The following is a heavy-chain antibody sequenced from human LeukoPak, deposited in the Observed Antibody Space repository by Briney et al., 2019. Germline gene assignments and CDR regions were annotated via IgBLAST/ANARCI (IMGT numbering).Heavy chain of an antibody. V-gene: IGHV3-21*01. D-gene: IGHD3-9*01. CDR1: GFTFSTYS. CDR2: ISSSSHL. J-gene: IGHJ4*02. Sequence: PGGSLRLSCAASGFTFSTYSVSWVRQVPGKGLECVSFISSSSHLYYADSVKGRFTISRDNARNSLYLQMNSLRAEDTAVYYCAKPTLRYFDWLPQDWGQGTLVTVSS. CDR3: AKPTLRYFDWLPQD.